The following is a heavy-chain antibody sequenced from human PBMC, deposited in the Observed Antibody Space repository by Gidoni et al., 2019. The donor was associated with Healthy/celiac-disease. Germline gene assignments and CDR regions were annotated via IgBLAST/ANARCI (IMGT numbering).Heavy chain of an antibody. CDR3: AKDGSRYYYDSSGYRPDY. Sequence: QVQLVESGGGVVQPGRSLRLSCAASGFTFSSYGMHGVSQAPGKGLGWVAVISYDGSNKYYADSVKGRFTISRDNSKNTLYLQMNSLRAEDTAVYYCAKDGSRYYYDSSGYRPDYWGQGTLVTVSS. J-gene: IGHJ4*02. CDR2: ISYDGSNK. CDR1: GFTFSSYG. D-gene: IGHD3-22*01. V-gene: IGHV3-30*18.